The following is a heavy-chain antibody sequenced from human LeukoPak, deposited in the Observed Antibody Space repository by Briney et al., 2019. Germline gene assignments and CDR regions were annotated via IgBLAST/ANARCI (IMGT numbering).Heavy chain of an antibody. CDR1: GGTFSSYA. V-gene: IGHV1-69*13. CDR2: IIPIFGTA. J-gene: IGHJ6*03. D-gene: IGHD6-13*01. Sequence: ASVKVSCKASGGTFSSYAISWVRQAPGQGLEWMGGIIPIFGTANYAQKFQGRVTITADESTSTAYMELSSLRSEDTAVYYCAVGGQQLVWRYYYMDVWGKGTTVTVSS. CDR3: AVGGQQLVWRYYYMDV.